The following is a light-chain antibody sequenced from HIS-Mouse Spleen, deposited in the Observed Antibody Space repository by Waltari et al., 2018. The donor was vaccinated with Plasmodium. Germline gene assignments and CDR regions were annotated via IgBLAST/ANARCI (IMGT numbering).Light chain of an antibody. CDR3: MIWPSNASGV. Sequence: QPVLTQPPSSSASPGESARLTCTLPSDITVRRYNINWYQQKPGSPPRYLLYYYSDSDKGQGSGVPSRFSGSKDASANTGILLISGLQSEDEADYYCMIWPSNASGVFGGGTKLTVL. CDR1: SDITVRRYN. J-gene: IGLJ3*02. V-gene: IGLV5-37*01. CDR2: YYSDSDK.